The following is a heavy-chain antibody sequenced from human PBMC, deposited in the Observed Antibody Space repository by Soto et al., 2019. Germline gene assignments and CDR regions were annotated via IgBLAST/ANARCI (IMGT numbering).Heavy chain of an antibody. J-gene: IGHJ4*02. CDR2: INPSGGST. Sequence: ASVKVSCKASGYTFTSYYMHGVRQAPGQGLEWMGIINPSGGSTSYAQKFQGRVTMTRDTSTSTVYMELSSLRSEDTAVYYCARVGRVETAPYYFDYWGQGTLVTVSS. D-gene: IGHD1-1*01. CDR3: ARVGRVETAPYYFDY. CDR1: GYTFTSYY. V-gene: IGHV1-46*01.